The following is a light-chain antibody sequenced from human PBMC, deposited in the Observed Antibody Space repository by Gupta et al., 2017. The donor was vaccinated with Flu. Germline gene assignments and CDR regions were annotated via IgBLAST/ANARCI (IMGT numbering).Light chain of an antibody. V-gene: IGLV2-14*01. CDR2: EVT. CDR3: SSYTSTNTFYV. Sequence: QSALTQPASVSGSPGQSITISCTGTSSDVGRSNSVSWYQQHPGKAPKLMIYEVTNRPSGVSSRFSGSKSGNTASLTISGLEAEDETDYFCSSYTSTNTFYVFGTGTKVTVL. CDR1: SSDVGRSNS. J-gene: IGLJ1*01.